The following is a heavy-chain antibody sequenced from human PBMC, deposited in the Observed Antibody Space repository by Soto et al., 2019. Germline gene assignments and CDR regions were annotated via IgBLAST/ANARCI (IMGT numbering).Heavy chain of an antibody. J-gene: IGHJ5*02. V-gene: IGHV4-31*03. CDR2: IYYSGST. CDR3: ARDRGRSTSYHWFDP. CDR1: GGSISSGGYY. Sequence: SETLSLTCTVSGGSISSGGYYWSWIRQHPGKGLEWIGYIYYSGSTYYNPSLKSRVTISVDTSKNQFSLKLSSVTAADTAVYYCARDRGRSTSYHWFDPWGQGTLVTVSS. D-gene: IGHD2-2*01.